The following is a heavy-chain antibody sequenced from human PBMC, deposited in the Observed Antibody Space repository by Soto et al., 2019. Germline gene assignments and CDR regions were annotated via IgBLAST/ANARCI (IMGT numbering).Heavy chain of an antibody. CDR3: AREARNADYVY. J-gene: IGHJ4*02. D-gene: IGHD3-16*01. V-gene: IGHV3-48*02. CDR2: IHGTRSII. Sequence: EVQLVESGGGLVQPGGSLKLSCAVYGFTFSSHAMNWVRQAPGKGLEWVAYIHGTRSIIYYADSVKGRFTISRDNAKNSLYLQMDSLRDEETALYYCAREARNADYVYWGQGTLVTVSS. CDR1: GFTFSSHA.